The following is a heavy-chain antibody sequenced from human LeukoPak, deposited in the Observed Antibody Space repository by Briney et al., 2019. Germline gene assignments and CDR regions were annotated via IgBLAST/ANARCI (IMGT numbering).Heavy chain of an antibody. J-gene: IGHJ3*02. V-gene: IGHV1-2*02. CDR2: INPNSGGT. CDR1: GYTSTGYY. CDR3: ASLDYDFWSGKTAFDI. Sequence: ASVKVSCKASGYTSTGYYMHWVRQAPGQGLEWMGWINPNSGGTNYAQKFQGRVTMTRDTSISTAYMELSRLRSDDTAVYYCASLDYDFWSGKTAFDIWGQGTMVIVSS. D-gene: IGHD3-3*01.